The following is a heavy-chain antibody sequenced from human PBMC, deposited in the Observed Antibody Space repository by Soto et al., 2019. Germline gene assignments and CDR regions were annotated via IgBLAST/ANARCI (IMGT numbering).Heavy chain of an antibody. CDR1: GGSFSGSY. D-gene: IGHD6-19*01. CDR3: ARLIAVAGP. V-gene: IGHV4-34*01. J-gene: IGHJ5*02. Sequence: PSETLSLTCAVYGGSFSGSYWSWIRQPPGKGLEWIGEINHSGSTNYNPSLKSRVTILVDKSKNQFSLKLSSVTAADTAVYYCARLIAVAGPWGQGTLVTSPQ. CDR2: INHSGST.